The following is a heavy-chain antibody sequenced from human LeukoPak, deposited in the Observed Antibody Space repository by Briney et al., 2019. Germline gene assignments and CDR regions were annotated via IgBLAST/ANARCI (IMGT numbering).Heavy chain of an antibody. J-gene: IGHJ4*02. Sequence: GGTLRLSCAASGFTFSSYAMSWVRQAPGKGLEWVSAISGTGGRTYYADSVKGRFTISRDNSNNTLYLQMNGLRAVDTGVYYCAIGVTVTLDYWGQGTLVTVSS. CDR2: ISGTGGRT. V-gene: IGHV3-23*01. D-gene: IGHD4-17*01. CDR1: GFTFSSYA. CDR3: AIGVTVTLDY.